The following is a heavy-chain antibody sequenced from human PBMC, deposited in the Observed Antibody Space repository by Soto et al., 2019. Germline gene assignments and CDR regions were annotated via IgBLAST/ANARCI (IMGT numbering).Heavy chain of an antibody. CDR3: AKDRGNWNGEFPSDYYYYGMDV. J-gene: IGHJ6*02. V-gene: IGHV3-30*18. D-gene: IGHD1-20*01. CDR2: ISYDGSNK. CDR1: GFTFSSYG. Sequence: VGSLRLSCAASGFTFSSYGVHWVRQAPGKGLEWVAVISYDGSNKYYADSVKGRFTISRDNSKNTLYLQMNSLRAEDTAVYYCAKDRGNWNGEFPSDYYYYGMDVWGQGTTVTVSS.